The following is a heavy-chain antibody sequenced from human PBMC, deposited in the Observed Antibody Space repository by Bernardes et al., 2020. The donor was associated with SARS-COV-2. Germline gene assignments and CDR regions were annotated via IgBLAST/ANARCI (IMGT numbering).Heavy chain of an antibody. CDR2: IHYSGST. CDR1: GGSISSSSYY. J-gene: IGHJ5*02. D-gene: IGHD3-3*02. Sequence: SETLSLTCTVSGGSISSSSYYWGWIRQPPGKGLEWIGSIHYSGSTYYNPSLKSRVIIFVDTSKNQFSLKLSSVTAADTAVYYCARGSESPRIFGVVIISNWFDPWGQGTLVTVSS. CDR3: ARGSESPRIFGVVIISNWFDP. V-gene: IGHV4-39*01.